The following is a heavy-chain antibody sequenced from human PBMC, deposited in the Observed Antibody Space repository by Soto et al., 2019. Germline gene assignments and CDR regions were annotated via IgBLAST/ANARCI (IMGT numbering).Heavy chain of an antibody. J-gene: IGHJ3*02. CDR3: ARERRPYADHANDAFDI. CDR1: GFTFSSYG. D-gene: IGHD1-1*01. Sequence: QVQLVESGGGVVQPGRSLRLSCAASGFTFSSYGMHWVRQTPGKGLEWVAVIWYEGRNKYHGDSVKGRFIISRDDSKKTLYLQMNSLRVEDTAMYYCARERRPYADHANDAFDIWGQGTMVTVSS. CDR2: IWYEGRNK. V-gene: IGHV3-33*01.